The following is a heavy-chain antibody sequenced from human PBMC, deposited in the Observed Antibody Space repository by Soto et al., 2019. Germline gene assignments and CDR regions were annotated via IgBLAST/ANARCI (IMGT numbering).Heavy chain of an antibody. CDR2: ISPHNFNT. Sequence: QVQLVQSGAEVKKPGDSVKVSCSASGYTFTHFYITWVRQAPGQGLEWMGAISPHNFNTNFAQKFQGRVTLTTDTSTSTAYMELRSLRSDHTAVYYCARDEGGYDILTGYYKAHHFDYWGQGVLVTVSS. CDR1: GYTFTHFY. J-gene: IGHJ4*02. D-gene: IGHD3-9*01. V-gene: IGHV1-18*01. CDR3: ARDEGGYDILTGYYKAHHFDY.